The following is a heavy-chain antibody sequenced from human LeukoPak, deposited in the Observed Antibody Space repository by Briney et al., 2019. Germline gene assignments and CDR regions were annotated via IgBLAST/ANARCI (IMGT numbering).Heavy chain of an antibody. CDR3: ARGDYYDSSGYRSDAFDI. V-gene: IGHV1-69*13. J-gene: IGHJ3*02. D-gene: IGHD3-22*01. CDR1: GGTFISYA. CDR2: IIPIFGTA. Sequence: SVKVSCKASGGTFISYAISWVGQAPGKGLEWMGGIIPIFGTANYAQKFQGRVTITADESTSTAYMELSSLRSEDTAVYYCARGDYYDSSGYRSDAFDIWGQGTMVTVSS.